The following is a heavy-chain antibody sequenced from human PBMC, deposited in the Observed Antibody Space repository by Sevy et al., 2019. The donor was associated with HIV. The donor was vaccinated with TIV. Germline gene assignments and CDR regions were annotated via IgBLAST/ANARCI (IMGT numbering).Heavy chain of an antibody. Sequence: GGSLRLSCAASGFTFSSYAMHWVRQAPGNGLEWVAVISYDGNNKYADSVKGRFTISRDNSKNTLYLQMNSLRAEDTAVYYCARDGSSGGLFLKDYYYFGMDVLGQGTPVTVSS. CDR2: ISYDGNNK. V-gene: IGHV3-30*03. CDR1: GFTFSSYA. J-gene: IGHJ6*02. D-gene: IGHD3-16*01. CDR3: ARDGSSGGLFLKDYYYFGMDV.